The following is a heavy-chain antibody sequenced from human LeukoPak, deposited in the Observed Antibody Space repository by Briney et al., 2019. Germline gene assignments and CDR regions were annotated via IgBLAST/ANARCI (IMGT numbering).Heavy chain of an antibody. V-gene: IGHV4-4*07. J-gene: IGHJ3*02. CDR1: GGSISSYY. CDR3: ASHTKFGGVAI. Sequence: SETLSLTCTVSGGSISSYYWSWIRQPAGKGLEWIGRIYTSGSTNYNPSLKSRVTISVDTSKNQFSLKLSSVTAADTAVYYCASHTKFGGVAIWGQGTMVTVSS. CDR2: IYTSGST. D-gene: IGHD3-16*01.